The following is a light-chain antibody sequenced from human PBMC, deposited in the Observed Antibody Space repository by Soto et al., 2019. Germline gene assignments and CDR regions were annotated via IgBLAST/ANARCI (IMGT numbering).Light chain of an antibody. V-gene: IGLV2-14*01. J-gene: IGLJ2*01. CDR2: EVR. CDR1: SNDVGAYNY. Sequence: QSALTQPASVSGSPGQSITISCTGTSNDVGAYNYVSWYQQHPGKAPKLMIYEVRNRPSGVSNRSSGSKSGNTASLTISGLQAEDEAEYYCSSYTGSSTHVVFGGGTQLTVL. CDR3: SSYTGSSTHVV.